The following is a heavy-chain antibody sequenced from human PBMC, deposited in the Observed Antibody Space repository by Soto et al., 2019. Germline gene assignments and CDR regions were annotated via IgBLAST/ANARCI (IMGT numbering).Heavy chain of an antibody. V-gene: IGHV5-51*01. CDR2: IYPGDSDT. D-gene: IGHD2-21*01. CDR3: ARGGVVINTTSFFDY. CDR1: GYSCSNYW. J-gene: IGHJ4*02. Sequence: GESLKISCKSSGYSCSNYWIGWVRQMSGKGLEWMGIIYPGDSDTRYSPSFQGQVSISADKSISTAYLQWSSLKASDTGMYFCARGGVVINTTSFFDYWGQGVPVTVSS.